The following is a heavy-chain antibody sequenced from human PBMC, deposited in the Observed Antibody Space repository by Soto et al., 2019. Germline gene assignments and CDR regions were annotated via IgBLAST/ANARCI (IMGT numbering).Heavy chain of an antibody. V-gene: IGHV1-69*01. CDR3: ASQRRWAEVLAQFAY. CDR1: GGTFSSYA. J-gene: IGHJ4*02. CDR2: IIPIFGTA. Sequence: QVQLVQSGAEVKKPGSSVKVSCKASGGTFSSYAISWVRQAPGQGLERMGGIIPIFGTANYAQKFQGRATITADESTSTAYMELSSLRSQDTAVYYCASQRRWAEVLAQFAYWGQGTLVTVSS.